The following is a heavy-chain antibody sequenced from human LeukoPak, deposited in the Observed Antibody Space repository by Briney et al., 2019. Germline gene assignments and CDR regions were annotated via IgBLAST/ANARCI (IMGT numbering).Heavy chain of an antibody. V-gene: IGHV4-4*07. D-gene: IGHD3-3*01. J-gene: IGHJ4*02. CDR1: DDSIGDYY. CDR3: ARWTSLYDFWSGYYSD. Sequence: SETLSLTCTVSDDSIGDYYWSWIRQSAGKGLEWIGRVHLSGKRDYNPSLKSRVDMSVDTSKRQISLKLSSMTAADTAVYYCARWTSLYDFWSGYYSDWGQGTLVTVSS. CDR2: VHLSGKR.